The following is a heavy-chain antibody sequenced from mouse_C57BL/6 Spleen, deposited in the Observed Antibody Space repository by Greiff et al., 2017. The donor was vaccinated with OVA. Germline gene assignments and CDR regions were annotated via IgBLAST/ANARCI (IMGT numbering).Heavy chain of an antibody. J-gene: IGHJ3*01. D-gene: IGHD3-2*02. CDR2: IYPGDGDT. CDR3: ARRGTAQSTSWFAD. Sequence: QVQLKESGAELVKPGASVKISCKASGYAFSRYWMHWVKQRPGKGLEWIGQIYPGDGDTNYNGKFKGKATLTADKSSSTANLQLSSLTTEDSAVYYCARRGTAQSTSWFADGGQGTLVTVAA. CDR1: GYAFSRYW. V-gene: IGHV1-80*01.